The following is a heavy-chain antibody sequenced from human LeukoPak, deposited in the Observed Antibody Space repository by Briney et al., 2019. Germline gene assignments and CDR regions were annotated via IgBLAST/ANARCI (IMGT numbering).Heavy chain of an antibody. CDR1: GFTFSSYG. CDR2: IWYDGSNK. CDR3: ARDTGDGGQYYFDY. J-gene: IGHJ4*02. D-gene: IGHD3-10*01. V-gene: IGHV3-33*01. Sequence: GGSLRLSCAASGFTFSSYGMHWVRQAPVKGLEWVAVIWYDGSNKYYADSVKGRFTISRDNSKNTLYLQMNSLRAEDTAVYYCARDTGDGGQYYFDYWGQGTLVTVSS.